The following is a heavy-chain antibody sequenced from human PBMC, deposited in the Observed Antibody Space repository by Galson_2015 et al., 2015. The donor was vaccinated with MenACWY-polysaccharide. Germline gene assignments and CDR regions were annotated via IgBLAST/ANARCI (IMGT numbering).Heavy chain of an antibody. CDR2: IQYDGRNN. CDR1: GYRFSNSG. Sequence: SLRLSCAASGYRFSNSGMHWVRPAPGKGLECVAVIQYDGRNNEYADSVTGQFTISRDNSKNTAFLEMNTRGVEDTAVYYCAREGSRIVFHAFDIWGRGTMVTVSS. V-gene: IGHV3-33*01. J-gene: IGHJ3*02. D-gene: IGHD2-2*01. CDR3: AREGSRIVFHAFDI.